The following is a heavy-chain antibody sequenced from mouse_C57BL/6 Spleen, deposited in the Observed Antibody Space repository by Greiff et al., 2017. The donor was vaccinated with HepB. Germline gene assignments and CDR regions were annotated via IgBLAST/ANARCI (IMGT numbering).Heavy chain of an antibody. J-gene: IGHJ3*01. CDR2: ISYDGSN. V-gene: IGHV3-6*01. CDR3: ARDDDYDDAFAY. Sequence: DVKLVESGPGLVKPSQSLSLTCSVTGYSITSGYYWNWIRQFPGNNLEWMGYISYDGSNNYNPSLKNRISITRDTSKNQFFLKLNSVTTEDTATYYCARDDDYDDAFAYWGQGTLVTVSA. D-gene: IGHD2-4*01. CDR1: GYSITSGYY.